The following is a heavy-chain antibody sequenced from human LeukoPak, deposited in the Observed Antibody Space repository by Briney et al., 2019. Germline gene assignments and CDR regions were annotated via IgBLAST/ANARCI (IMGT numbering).Heavy chain of an antibody. CDR1: GGSISSSSYY. CDR2: IYYSGST. J-gene: IGHJ6*02. V-gene: IGHV4-39*01. CDR3: ARVATIPGGMDV. Sequence: SETLSLTCTVSGGSISSSSYYWGWIRQPPGKGLEWIGSIYYSGSTYYDPSLKSRVTISVDTSKNQISLKLSSVTAADTAVYYRARVATIPGGMDVWGQGTTVTVSS. D-gene: IGHD5-24*01.